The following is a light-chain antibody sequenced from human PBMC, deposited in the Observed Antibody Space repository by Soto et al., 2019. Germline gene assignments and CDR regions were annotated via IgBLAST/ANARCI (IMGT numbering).Light chain of an antibody. CDR3: CSYAGSV. J-gene: IGLJ3*02. CDR1: SSDVGSYNL. CDR2: EGS. Sequence: QSVLTQPASVSGSPGQSITISCTGTSSDVGSYNLVSWYQQHPGKAPKLMIYEGSKRPSGVSNRFSGSKSGNTASLTISGLHAEDEADYYCCSYAGSVFGGGTKLTVL. V-gene: IGLV2-23*01.